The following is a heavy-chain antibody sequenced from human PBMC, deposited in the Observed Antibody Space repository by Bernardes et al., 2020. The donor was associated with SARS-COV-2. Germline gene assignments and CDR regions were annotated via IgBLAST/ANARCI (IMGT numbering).Heavy chain of an antibody. CDR3: ARSFVGKSPFAFDY. J-gene: IGHJ4*02. V-gene: IGHV2-26*01. CDR2: IFSNDEK. CDR1: WFSLSPTRMG. Sequence: SGHTLSKPTETITLTCPVSWFSLSPTRMGVSWIRQPPGKALEWLAHIFSNDEKSYSTSLKSRLTISKDTSKSQVVLTMTNMDPVDTATYYCARSFVGKSPFAFDYWRQGTLVTVSS. D-gene: IGHD3-10*01.